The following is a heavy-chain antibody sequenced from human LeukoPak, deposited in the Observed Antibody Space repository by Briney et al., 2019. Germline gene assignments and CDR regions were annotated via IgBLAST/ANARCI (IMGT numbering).Heavy chain of an antibody. CDR1: GFTFSSYS. Sequence: GGSLRLSCAASGFTFSSYSMNWVRQAPGKGLEWVSSISSSSSYIYYADSVKGRFTISRDNAKNSLYLQMNSLGAEDTAVYYCARVRVDYDILTGYPKFKYYFDYWGQGTLVTVSS. V-gene: IGHV3-21*01. D-gene: IGHD3-9*01. CDR2: ISSSSSYI. J-gene: IGHJ4*02. CDR3: ARVRVDYDILTGYPKFKYYFDY.